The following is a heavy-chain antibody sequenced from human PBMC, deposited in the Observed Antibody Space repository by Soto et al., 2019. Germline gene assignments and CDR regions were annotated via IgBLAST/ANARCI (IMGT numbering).Heavy chain of an antibody. V-gene: IGHV3-74*01. Sequence: EVQLGESGGGLVQPGGSLRLSCAGSGFTFSSYWMHWVRHAPGKGLVWVSRINRDGTSTSYADSVNGRFTISRDNAKNTLYLQMNSLRAEDTAVYYCARVGQGRYYFDYWGQGTLVTVSS. J-gene: IGHJ4*02. CDR2: INRDGTST. CDR1: GFTFSSYW. CDR3: ARVGQGRYYFDY.